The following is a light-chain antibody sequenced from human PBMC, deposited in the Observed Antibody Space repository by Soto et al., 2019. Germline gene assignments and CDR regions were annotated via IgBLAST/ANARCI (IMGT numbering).Light chain of an antibody. V-gene: IGLV3-21*04. CDR2: YDS. J-gene: IGLJ1*01. CDR3: QVWDSSSDPRGV. CDR1: NMGSKS. Sequence: SYELTQPPSVSVAPGKTARITCRGNNMGSKSVHWYQQKPGQAPVLVIYYDSDRPSGIPERFSGSNSGNTATLTISRVEAGDEADYYCQVWDSSSDPRGVFGTGTKLTVL.